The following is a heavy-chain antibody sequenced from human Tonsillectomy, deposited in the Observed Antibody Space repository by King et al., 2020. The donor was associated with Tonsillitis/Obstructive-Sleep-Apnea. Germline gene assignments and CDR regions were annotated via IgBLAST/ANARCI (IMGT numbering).Heavy chain of an antibody. V-gene: IGHV3-23*04. CDR2: VGVRGVST. J-gene: IGHJ6*03. CDR3: ARVDVGFGEPYYYYYMDV. CDR1: GLTFTTNA. D-gene: IGHD3-10*01. Sequence: VQLVESGGGLVQPGGSRRPSGAAPGLTFTTNALGWLRQPPGRGLGGVSGVGVRGVSTYYEDSVKGRFTISRDNSKNTLYLQLNSLRAEDTAIYYCARVDVGFGEPYYYYYMDVWGKGTTVTVSS.